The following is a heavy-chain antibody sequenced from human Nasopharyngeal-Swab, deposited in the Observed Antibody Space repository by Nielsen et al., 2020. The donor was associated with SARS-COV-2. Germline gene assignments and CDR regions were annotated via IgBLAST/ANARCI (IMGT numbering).Heavy chain of an antibody. CDR3: ARRGNSYGGNWFDS. J-gene: IGHJ5*01. V-gene: IGHV4-59*01. CDR2: IFYSGNT. D-gene: IGHD2/OR15-2a*01. CDR1: GGSISGYY. Sequence: SETLSLTCTVPGGSISGYYWSWIRQPPGKGLEWIGHIFYSGNTTYNPSLRSRVTISVDTSKNQFSLRLSSVTAADTAVYFCARRGNSYGGNWFDSWGLGSLVVVSS.